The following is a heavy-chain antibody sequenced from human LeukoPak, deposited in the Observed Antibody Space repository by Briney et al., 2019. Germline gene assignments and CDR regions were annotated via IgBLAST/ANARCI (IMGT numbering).Heavy chain of an antibody. V-gene: IGHV4-34*01. CDR1: GGSFSGYY. D-gene: IGHD2-15*01. CDR2: INHSGST. Sequence: PSETLSLTCAVYGGSFSGYYWSWIRQPPGKGLEWIGEINHSGSTNYNPSLKSRVTISVDTSKNQFSLKLSSVTAADTAVYYCARDLLELTPRYCSGGSCYSGRAFDIWGQGTMVTVSS. CDR3: ARDLLELTPRYCSGGSCYSGRAFDI. J-gene: IGHJ3*02.